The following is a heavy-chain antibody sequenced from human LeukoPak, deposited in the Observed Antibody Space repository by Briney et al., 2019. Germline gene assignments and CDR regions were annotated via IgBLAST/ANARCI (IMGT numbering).Heavy chain of an antibody. J-gene: IGHJ5*02. D-gene: IGHD3-22*01. V-gene: IGHV4-59*12. CDR2: IYYSGNT. CDR1: GGSISSYY. Sequence: SETLSLTCTVSGGSISSYYWSWIRQPPGKGLEWIGSIYYSGNTYYNPSLKSRVTISVDRSKNQFSLKLSSVTAADTAVYYCAREPKYYYDSSGSNWFDPWGQGTLVTVSS. CDR3: AREPKYYYDSSGSNWFDP.